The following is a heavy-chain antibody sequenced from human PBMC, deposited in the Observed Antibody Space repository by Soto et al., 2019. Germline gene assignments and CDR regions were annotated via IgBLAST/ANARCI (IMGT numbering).Heavy chain of an antibody. V-gene: IGHV4-31*03. CDR1: GGSISSGGYY. J-gene: IGHJ4*02. CDR2: IYYSGST. Sequence: SETLSLTCTVSGGSISSGGYYWSWIRQHPGKGLEWIGYIYYSGSTYYNPSLKSRVTISVDTSKNQFSLKLSSVTAADTAVYYCARARTGGRLLRNYYFDYWGQGTLVTVS. D-gene: IGHD1-26*01. CDR3: ARARTGGRLLRNYYFDY.